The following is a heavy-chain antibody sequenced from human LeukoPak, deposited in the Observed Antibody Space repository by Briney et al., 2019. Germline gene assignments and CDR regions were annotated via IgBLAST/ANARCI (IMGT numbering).Heavy chain of an antibody. J-gene: IGHJ3*01. CDR3: AKGGGRSQADAFDF. Sequence: GGSLRLSCAASGFTFSSYAMHWVRQAPGKGLEWVTVILNDGSNKYYADSVKGRFTISRDTSKNTQYLQMDSLRAEDTAVYYCAKGGGRSQADAFDFWGQGTMVAVSS. CDR1: GFTFSSYA. V-gene: IGHV3-30*04. CDR2: ILNDGSNK. D-gene: IGHD1-26*01.